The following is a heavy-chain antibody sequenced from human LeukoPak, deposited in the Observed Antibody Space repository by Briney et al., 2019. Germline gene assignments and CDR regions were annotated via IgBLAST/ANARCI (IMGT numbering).Heavy chain of an antibody. CDR2: ISITVGGT. CDR3: AKRSHMLGATNPSYYFDH. CDR1: GFTFSSYG. V-gene: IGHV3-23*01. J-gene: IGHJ4*02. D-gene: IGHD1-26*01. Sequence: GGSLRLSCAASGFTFSSYGMSWVRQAPGKGLEWVSAISITVGGTYYADSVKGRFTISRDNSKNTLYLQMNSLSAEDTAVYYCAKRSHMLGATNPSYYFDHWGQGTLVTVSS.